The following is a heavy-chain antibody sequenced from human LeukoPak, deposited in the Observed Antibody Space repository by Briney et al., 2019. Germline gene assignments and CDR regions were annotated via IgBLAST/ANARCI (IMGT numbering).Heavy chain of an antibody. V-gene: IGHV3-33*01. CDR1: AFTFSTYG. J-gene: IGHJ4*02. CDR2: IWNDGSNK. CDR3: ARDRPGKYYFDS. Sequence: PGGSLRLSCAASAFTFSTYGMHWVRQAPGKGLEWVSFIWNDGSNKYYADSVKGRFTISRDNAKNSVFLQLNSLRDEDTAVYFCARDRPGKYYFDSWGQGALVIVSS. D-gene: IGHD1-14*01.